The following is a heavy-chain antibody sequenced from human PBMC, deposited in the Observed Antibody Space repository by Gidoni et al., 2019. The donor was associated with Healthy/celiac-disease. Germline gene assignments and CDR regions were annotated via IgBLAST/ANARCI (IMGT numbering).Heavy chain of an antibody. CDR2: IYYSGST. CDR3: ARLILTGYYAFDI. J-gene: IGHJ3*02. Sequence: QLQLQESGPGLVKPSETLSLTCTVSGGSISSSSYYWGWIRQPPGKGLEWIGSIYYSGSTYYNPSLKSRVTISVDTSKNQFSLKLSSVTAADTAVYYCARLILTGYYAFDIWGQGTMVTVSS. CDR1: GGSISSSSYY. D-gene: IGHD3-9*01. V-gene: IGHV4-39*01.